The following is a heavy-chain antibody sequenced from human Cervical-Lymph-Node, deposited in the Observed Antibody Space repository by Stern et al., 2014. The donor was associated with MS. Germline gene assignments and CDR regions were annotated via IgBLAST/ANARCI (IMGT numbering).Heavy chain of an antibody. CDR2: IWSDGSDK. J-gene: IGHJ4*02. Sequence: VQLVESGGGVVQPGRSLRLSCAASGFTFSSYGMHWVRQAPGQGLEWVAVIWSDGSDKYYADSVKGRFTISRDNSKNTLYLQMNSLRAEDTAVYYCARDEGIGGYFDYWGQGTLVTVSS. D-gene: IGHD1-26*01. CDR1: GFTFSSYG. CDR3: ARDEGIGGYFDY. V-gene: IGHV3-33*01.